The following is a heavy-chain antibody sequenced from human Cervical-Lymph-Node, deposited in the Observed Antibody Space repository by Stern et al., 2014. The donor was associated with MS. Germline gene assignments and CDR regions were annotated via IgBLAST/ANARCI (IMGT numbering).Heavy chain of an antibody. CDR3: AADLNMITLGGVIASDY. CDR1: GFTFTSSA. J-gene: IGHJ4*02. V-gene: IGHV1-58*01. CDR2: IVVGSGDT. D-gene: IGHD3-16*02. Sequence: QMQLVQSGPEVKKPGTSVKVSCKPSGFTFTSSAVQWVRQARGQRLEWIGWIVVGSGDTHYAQKLQERVTITRDMSTSTAYMELSSLRSEDTAVYYCAADLNMITLGGVIASDYWGQGTLVTVSS.